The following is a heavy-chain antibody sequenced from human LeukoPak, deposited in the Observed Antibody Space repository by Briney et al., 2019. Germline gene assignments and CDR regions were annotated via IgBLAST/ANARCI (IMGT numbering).Heavy chain of an antibody. Sequence: ASVKVSCKASGYTFTSYGISWVRQAPGQGLEWMGWISAYNGNTNYAQKLQGRVTMTTDTSTSTAYMELRSPRSDDTAVYYCARALTGTIPFDYWGQGTLVTVSS. V-gene: IGHV1-18*01. J-gene: IGHJ4*02. CDR2: ISAYNGNT. CDR3: ARALTGTIPFDY. D-gene: IGHD1-7*01. CDR1: GYTFTSYG.